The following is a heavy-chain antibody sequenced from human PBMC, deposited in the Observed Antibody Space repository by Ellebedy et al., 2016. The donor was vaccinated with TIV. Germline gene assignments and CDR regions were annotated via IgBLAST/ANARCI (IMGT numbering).Heavy chain of an antibody. CDR1: GFTFSSYW. Sequence: GGSLRLSCAASGFTFSSYWMSWVRQAPGKGLEWVANIKQDGSEKYYVDSVKGRFTISRDNAKNSLYLQMNSLRAEDTAVYYCARARVNYDILTGYYKVYYGMDVWGQGTTVTVSS. CDR2: IKQDGSEK. CDR3: ARARVNYDILTGYYKVYYGMDV. D-gene: IGHD3-9*01. J-gene: IGHJ6*02. V-gene: IGHV3-7*01.